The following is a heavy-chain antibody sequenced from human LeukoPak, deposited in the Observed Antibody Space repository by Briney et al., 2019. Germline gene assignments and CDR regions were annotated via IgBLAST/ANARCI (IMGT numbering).Heavy chain of an antibody. CDR1: GLAFSSYG. D-gene: IGHD6-13*01. CDR2: MQYDGSQI. J-gene: IGHJ4*02. V-gene: IGHV3-30*02. Sequence: GGSLRLSXTASGLAFSSYGMHWARQAPGKGVEWVAFMQYDGSQIYYVDSVKGRFTISRDNSKNALYLQMNSLRPEDTAIYYCAGKAAAFYFDYWGQGTLVTVSS. CDR3: AGKAAAFYFDY.